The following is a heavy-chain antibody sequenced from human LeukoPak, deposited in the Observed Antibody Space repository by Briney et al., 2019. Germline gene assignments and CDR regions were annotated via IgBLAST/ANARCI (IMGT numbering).Heavy chain of an antibody. D-gene: IGHD3-22*01. CDR3: ARETHYYDSSGYKFLDI. CDR2: IIPIFGTA. V-gene: IGHV1-69*13. CDR1: GGTFSIYA. J-gene: IGHJ3*02. Sequence: GASVKVSCKASGGTFSIYAISWVRQAPGQGLEWMGGIIPIFGTANYAQKFQGRVTITADESTSTAYMELSSLRSEGTAVYYCARETHYYDSSGYKFLDIWGQGTMVTVSS.